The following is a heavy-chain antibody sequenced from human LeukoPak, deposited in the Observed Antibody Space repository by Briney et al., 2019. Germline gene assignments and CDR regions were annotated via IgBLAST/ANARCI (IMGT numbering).Heavy chain of an antibody. V-gene: IGHV4-59*08. J-gene: IGHJ4*02. Sequence: SETLSLTCTVSGGSISSYYWSWIRQPPGKGLEWIGYIYYSGSTNYNPSLKSRVTISVDTSKNQFSLNLISVTAADTAVYYCARASSYTGHLGWWGQGTLVTVSP. CDR1: GGSISSYY. D-gene: IGHD2-2*01. CDR3: ARASSYTGHLGW. CDR2: IYYSGST.